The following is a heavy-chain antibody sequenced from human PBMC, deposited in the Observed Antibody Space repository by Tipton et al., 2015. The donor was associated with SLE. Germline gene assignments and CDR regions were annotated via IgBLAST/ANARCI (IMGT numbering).Heavy chain of an antibody. CDR3: ARERNLGWELGFDS. Sequence: TLSLTCTVSGGSINSGNYYWSWIRQPAGKGLEWTGLIYTSGHTNSNPSLEGRVTLSLDMSKNHFSLKLNSLTAADTAVYYCARERNLGWELGFDSWGQGILVTVSS. V-gene: IGHV4-61*02. J-gene: IGHJ4*02. CDR1: GGSINSGNYY. D-gene: IGHD1-7*01. CDR2: IYTSGHT.